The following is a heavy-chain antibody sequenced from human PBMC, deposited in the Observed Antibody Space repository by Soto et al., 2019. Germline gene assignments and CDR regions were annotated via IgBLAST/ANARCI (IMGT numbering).Heavy chain of an antibody. D-gene: IGHD7-27*01. V-gene: IGHV3-48*01. CDR3: ARDLSWGSNWYYYMDV. CDR2: ISSSSSVI. Sequence: GGSLRLSCATSGFILSDCAVNWVRQAPGKGLEWVSYISSSSSVIDYADSVKGRFTVSRDNARNSLYLQMNSLRAEDTAVYYCARDLSWGSNWYYYMDVWGKGTTVTVSS. CDR1: GFILSDCA. J-gene: IGHJ6*03.